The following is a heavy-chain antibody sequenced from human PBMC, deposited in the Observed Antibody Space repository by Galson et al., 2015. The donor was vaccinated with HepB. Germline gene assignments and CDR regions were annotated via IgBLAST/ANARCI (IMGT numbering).Heavy chain of an antibody. J-gene: IGHJ5*02. CDR2: IVPNLGIE. CDR3: ARSKAAAATTGNWFDP. CDR1: GGTLTTST. D-gene: IGHD6-13*01. Sequence: SVKVSCKASGGTLTTSTISWVRQAPGQGLEWMGRIVPNLGIENYAPKFQGRITVTADRSTNTAYMELTSLTSEDTAVYYCARSKAAAATTGNWFDPWSPGTLVTVSS. V-gene: IGHV1-69*02.